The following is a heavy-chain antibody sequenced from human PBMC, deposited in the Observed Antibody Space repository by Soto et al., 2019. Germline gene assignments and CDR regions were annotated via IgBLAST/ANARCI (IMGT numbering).Heavy chain of an antibody. J-gene: IGHJ6*02. D-gene: IGHD2-21*02. CDR2: IIPIFGTA. V-gene: IGHV1-69*12. CDR1: GGTFSSYA. Sequence: QVQLVQSGAEVKKPGSSVKVSCKASGGTFSSYAITWVRQAPGQGLEWMGGIIPIFGTADYAQKFQGRVTITADESTSTAYMELSSLISEDTAVYYCASPVATVYYYYGMDVWGQGTTVTVSS. CDR3: ASPVATVYYYYGMDV.